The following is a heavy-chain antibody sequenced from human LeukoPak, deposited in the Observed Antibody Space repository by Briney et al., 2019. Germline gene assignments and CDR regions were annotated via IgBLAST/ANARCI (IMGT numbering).Heavy chain of an antibody. J-gene: IGHJ4*02. V-gene: IGHV3-7*01. CDR3: ARGGCIGGSCYPNYFDY. CDR1: GFTFSSYW. Sequence: AGGSLRLSCAASGFTFSSYWMSWVRQAPGKGLEWVANIKQDGSEKYYVDSVKGRFTISRDNAKNSLYLQMNSLRAEDTAVYYCARGGCIGGSCYPNYFDYWGQGTLVTVSS. D-gene: IGHD2-15*01. CDR2: IKQDGSEK.